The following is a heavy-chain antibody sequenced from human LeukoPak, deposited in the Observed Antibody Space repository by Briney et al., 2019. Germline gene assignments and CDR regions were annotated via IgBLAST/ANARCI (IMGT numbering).Heavy chain of an antibody. CDR1: GGTFSSYA. CDR2: IIPIFGTA. D-gene: IGHD1-26*01. V-gene: IGHV1-69*05. CDR3: ARGRSGGSYYGYYYCYMDV. Sequence: SVKVSCKASGGTFSSYAISWVRQAPGQGLEWMGGIIPIFGTANYAQKFQGRVTITTDESTSTAYMELSGLRSEDTAVYYCARGRSGGSYYGYYYCYMDVWGKGTTVTVSS. J-gene: IGHJ6*03.